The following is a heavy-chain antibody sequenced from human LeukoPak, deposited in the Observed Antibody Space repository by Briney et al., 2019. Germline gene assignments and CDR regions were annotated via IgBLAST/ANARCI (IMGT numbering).Heavy chain of an antibody. V-gene: IGHV3-30*01. J-gene: IGHJ4*02. Sequence: GGSLRLSCAASGFTFSSYPIHWVRQAPGKGLDWVAVISDDGNNPYYSDSVKGRFTISRDNSKNMVYLQMNSLRAEDTAVYYCASIFSSGYSYFDYWGQGTLVTVSS. D-gene: IGHD5-18*01. CDR2: ISDDGNNP. CDR1: GFTFSSYP. CDR3: ASIFSSGYSYFDY.